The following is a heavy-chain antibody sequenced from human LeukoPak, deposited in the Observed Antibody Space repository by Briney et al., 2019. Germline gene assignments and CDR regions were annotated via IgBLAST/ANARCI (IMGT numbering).Heavy chain of an antibody. D-gene: IGHD6-13*01. CDR3: ARLYSSSCNFDY. V-gene: IGHV4-39*01. Sequence: SETLSLTCSVSGGSITSSSYSWGWIRQPPGKGLEWIGTMHYSGSSYYNPSLKSRVTISVDTSKNQFSLKLTSVTAADTAVYYCARLYSSSCNFDYWGQGTLVTVPS. CDR1: GGSITSSSYS. J-gene: IGHJ4*02. CDR2: MHYSGSS.